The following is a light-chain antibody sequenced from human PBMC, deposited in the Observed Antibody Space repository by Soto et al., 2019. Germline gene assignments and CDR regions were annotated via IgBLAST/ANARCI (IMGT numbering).Light chain of an antibody. J-gene: IGKJ5*01. Sequence: EIVLTQSPGTLSLSPGERATLSCRASQSVSSSYLAWYQQKPGQAPRLLIYGASSRATGIPDRFSGSGSGTDFTLTISRLEPEDFAVYYCQQYNNWPPITFGQETRLEI. CDR1: QSVSSSY. V-gene: IGKV3-20*01. CDR2: GAS. CDR3: QQYNNWPPIT.